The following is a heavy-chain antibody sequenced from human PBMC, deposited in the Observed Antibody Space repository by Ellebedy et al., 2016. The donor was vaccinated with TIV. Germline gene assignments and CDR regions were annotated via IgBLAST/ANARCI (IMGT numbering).Heavy chain of an antibody. V-gene: IGHV3-13*01. Sequence: GGSLRLSCAASGFTFSNYGFHWVRQPTGKGLEWVSAIGTGFDTYYPDSVKGRFTISRENAKNSLYLHMHSLTAGDTAVYYCVRETLDGSDYGTGWYFDLWGRGTLVTVSS. CDR3: VRETLDGSDYGTGWYFDL. CDR1: GFTFSNYG. CDR2: IGTGFDT. J-gene: IGHJ2*01. D-gene: IGHD5-12*01.